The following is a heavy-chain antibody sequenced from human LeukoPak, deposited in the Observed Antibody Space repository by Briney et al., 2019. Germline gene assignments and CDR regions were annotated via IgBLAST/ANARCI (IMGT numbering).Heavy chain of an antibody. D-gene: IGHD5-24*01. CDR2: IYPGGSET. J-gene: IGHJ4*02. Sequence: GGALKISFKGLGYSFSTYWNAWVRQRPGKGLEWVGIIYPGGSETRYDPSFQGQVTISADSSTSTAYLQWSSLRASDTAMYYCARASRDGYNQNFDHWGQGTLVTVSS. CDR3: ARASRDGYNQNFDH. V-gene: IGHV5-51*01. CDR1: GYSFSTYW.